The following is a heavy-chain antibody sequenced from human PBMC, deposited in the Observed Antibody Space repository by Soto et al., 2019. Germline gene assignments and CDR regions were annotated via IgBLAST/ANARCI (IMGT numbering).Heavy chain of an antibody. V-gene: IGHV4-4*07. D-gene: IGHD6-19*01. CDR3: ARDLYRAVAGTDYYYYGMDV. CDR2: IYTSGST. CDR1: GGSISSNY. J-gene: IGHJ6*02. Sequence: XGTLTLTCTVSGGSISSNYWSWIRQPSGKGLEWIGRIYTSGSTNYNPSLKSRVTMSVDTSKNQFSLKLSSVTAADTAVYYCARDLYRAVAGTDYYYYGMDVWGQGTTVTVSS.